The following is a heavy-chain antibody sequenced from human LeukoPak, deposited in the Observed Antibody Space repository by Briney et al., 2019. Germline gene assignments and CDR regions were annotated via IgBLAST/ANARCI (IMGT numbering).Heavy chain of an antibody. CDR1: GASISGYY. CDR3: ARAYHNSYFDL. J-gene: IGHJ2*01. D-gene: IGHD2-2*01. CDR2: IYYSGST. V-gene: IGHV4-59*12. Sequence: SETLSLTCTVSGASISGYYWSWIRQPPGEGLEWIGYIYYSGSTNYYPSLRSRVTISLDTAKNQFSLQLNSVTAADTAMYYCARAYHNSYFDLWGRGTLVTVSS.